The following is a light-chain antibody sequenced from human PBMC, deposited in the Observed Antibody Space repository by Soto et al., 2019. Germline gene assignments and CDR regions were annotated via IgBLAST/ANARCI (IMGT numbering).Light chain of an antibody. Sequence: EIVLTQSPDTLSLSPGERATLSCRASQSVSSSLAWYQQKPGQTPRRLIYDASNRATGIPARFSGSGSGTDLTLTINSLEPEDCAVYYCHQRASSPDTFGQGTRLELK. V-gene: IGKV3-11*01. J-gene: IGKJ5*01. CDR1: QSVSSS. CDR2: DAS. CDR3: HQRASSPDT.